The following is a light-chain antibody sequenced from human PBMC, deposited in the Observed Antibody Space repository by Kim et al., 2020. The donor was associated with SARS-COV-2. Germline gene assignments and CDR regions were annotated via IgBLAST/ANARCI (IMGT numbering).Light chain of an antibody. J-gene: IGKJ4*01. CDR2: AAS. V-gene: IGKV1-9*01. CDR3: KQLQSYPLPT. CDR1: QGIRSY. Sequence: DIQLTQSPSFLSASVGDRVTITCRASQGIRSYLAWYQQKPGKAPKLLIYAASTLQSGVPSRFSGSGSGTEFTLTISSLQPEDFASYYCKQLQSYPLPTFGGGTKVDIK.